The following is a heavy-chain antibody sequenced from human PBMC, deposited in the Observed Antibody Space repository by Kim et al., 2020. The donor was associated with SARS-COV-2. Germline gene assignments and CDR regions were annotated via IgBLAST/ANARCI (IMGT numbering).Heavy chain of an antibody. J-gene: IGHJ4*02. V-gene: IGHV4-39*01. D-gene: IGHD2-8*02. Sequence: SETLSLTCTVSGGSISSSSYYWGWIRQPPGKGLEWIGSIYYSGSTYYNPSLKSRVTISVDTSKNQFSLKLSSVTAADTAVYYFARTGGVCYWGQGTLVTVSS. CDR2: IYYSGST. CDR3: ARTGGVCY. CDR1: GGSISSSSYY.